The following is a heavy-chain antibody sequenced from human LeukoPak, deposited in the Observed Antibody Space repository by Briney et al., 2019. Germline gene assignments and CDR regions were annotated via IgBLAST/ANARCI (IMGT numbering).Heavy chain of an antibody. J-gene: IGHJ4*02. CDR2: IYYSGST. CDR3: VKSGGYGLIDY. V-gene: IGHV4-39*01. Sequence: PSEILSLNCAVSGVSISGSYYYWGWNRQPPGKGLEWIGNIYYSGSTYYNASLQSRVTILIDTSKNQFSLRLNSVTAADTAMYFCVKSGGYGLIDYWGQGTLVTVSS. D-gene: IGHD1-26*01. CDR1: GVSISGSYYY.